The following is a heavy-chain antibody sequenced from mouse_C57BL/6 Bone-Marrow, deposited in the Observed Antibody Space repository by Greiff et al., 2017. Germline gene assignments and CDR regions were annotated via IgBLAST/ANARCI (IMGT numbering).Heavy chain of an antibody. J-gene: IGHJ4*01. CDR3: AIAVVPYPMDY. CDR1: GYTFTDYY. D-gene: IGHD1-1*01. CDR2: INPYNGGT. Sequence: EVQLQQSGPVLVKPGASVKMSCKASGYTFTDYYMNWVKQSHGKSLEWIGVINPYNGGTSYNQKFKGKATLTVDKSSSTAYMELNSLTSEDSAVYYCAIAVVPYPMDYWGQGTSVTVSS. V-gene: IGHV1-19*01.